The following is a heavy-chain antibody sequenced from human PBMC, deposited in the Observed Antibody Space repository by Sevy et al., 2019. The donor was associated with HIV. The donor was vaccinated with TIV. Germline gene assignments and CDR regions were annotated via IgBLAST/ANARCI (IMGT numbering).Heavy chain of an antibody. D-gene: IGHD1-20*01. CDR1: GFAFSNYW. CDR3: ARDRGITVYNYYGMDV. J-gene: IGHJ6*02. V-gene: IGHV3-7*01. CDR2: IKQDGSEI. Sequence: GGSLRLSCAASGFAFSNYWMNWVRQAPGKGLEWVANIKQDGSEIYYVDSVRGRFSISRDNAKNSVFLQMYSLRVEDTAVYYCARDRGITVYNYYGMDVWGQGTTVTVSS.